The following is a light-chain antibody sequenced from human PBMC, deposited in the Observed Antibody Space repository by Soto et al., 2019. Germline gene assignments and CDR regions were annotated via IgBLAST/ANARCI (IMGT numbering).Light chain of an antibody. Sequence: QSVLTQPPSASGAPGQRVTISCSETSSNFGTKTVSWYQQLPGTAPKLLIYDNNQRPSGVPVRFSGSNSGTSASLAITGLQSEDEAEYYCGAWDDSLHGPVFGGGTKLTVL. J-gene: IGLJ3*02. V-gene: IGLV1-44*01. CDR1: SSNFGTKT. CDR3: GAWDDSLHGPV. CDR2: DNN.